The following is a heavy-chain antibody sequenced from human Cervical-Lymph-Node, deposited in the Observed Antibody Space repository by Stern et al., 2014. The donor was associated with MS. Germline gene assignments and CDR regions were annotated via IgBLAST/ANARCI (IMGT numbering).Heavy chain of an antibody. Sequence: VQLVESGPEVKKPGSSVTVSCTTSGGTFSRYAVSCGRLRPGPGLELMCGILTIFRAPSNAQQFQDRLSITADDTTRTVDMEMSSLTAEDAAVYFCARGGEGADFWSVWWYWGQGTPVTVSS. CDR2: ILTIFRAP. D-gene: IGHD3-3*01. CDR1: GGTFSRYA. J-gene: IGHJ4*02. V-gene: IGHV1-69*01. CDR3: ARGGEGADFWSVWWY.